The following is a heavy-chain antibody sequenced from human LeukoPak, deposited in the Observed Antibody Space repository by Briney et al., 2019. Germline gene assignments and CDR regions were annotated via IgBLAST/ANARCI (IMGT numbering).Heavy chain of an antibody. J-gene: IGHJ6*03. CDR3: ATTYYYYYYMDV. V-gene: IGHV4-39*01. CDR2: IYYSGIT. Sequence: PSETLSLTCTVSGGSISSSSYYWGWIRQPPGKGLGWIGGIYYSGITYYNPSLKSRVTISIDTSNNQFSLKLSSVTAADTAVYYCATTYYYYYYMDVWGKGTTVTISS. CDR1: GGSISSSSYY.